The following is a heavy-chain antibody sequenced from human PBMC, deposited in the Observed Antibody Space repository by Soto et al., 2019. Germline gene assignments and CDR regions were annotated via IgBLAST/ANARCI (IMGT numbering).Heavy chain of an antibody. J-gene: IGHJ3*02. Sequence: EVQLVESGGGLVKPGGSLRLSCAASGFTFSSYSMNWVRQAPGKGLEWVSSISSSSSYIYYADSVKGRFTISRDNAKNSLYLQMNSLRAEDTAVYYCARDQRYCSGGSCYSVLAFDIWGQGTMVTVSS. D-gene: IGHD2-15*01. CDR3: ARDQRYCSGGSCYSVLAFDI. CDR2: ISSSSSYI. V-gene: IGHV3-21*01. CDR1: GFTFSSYS.